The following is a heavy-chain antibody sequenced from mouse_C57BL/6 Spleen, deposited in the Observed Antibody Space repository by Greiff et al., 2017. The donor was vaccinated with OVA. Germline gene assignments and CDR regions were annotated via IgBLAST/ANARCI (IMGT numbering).Heavy chain of an antibody. CDR3: ARRDPYYGLYYAMDY. J-gene: IGHJ4*01. CDR2: INPSNGGT. V-gene: IGHV1-53*01. D-gene: IGHD2-10*01. Sequence: QVQLKQPGTELVKPGASVKLSCKASGYTFTSYWMHWVKQRPGQGLEWIGNINPSNGGTNYNEKFKSKATLTVDKSSSTAYMQLSSLTSEDSAVYYCARRDPYYGLYYAMDYWGQGTSVTVSS. CDR1: GYTFTSYW.